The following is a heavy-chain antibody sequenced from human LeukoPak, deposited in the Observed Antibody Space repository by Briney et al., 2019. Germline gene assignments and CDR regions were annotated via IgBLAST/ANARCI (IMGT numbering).Heavy chain of an antibody. CDR2: IYHSGST. D-gene: IGHD1-26*01. CDR3: ARTDIYYPYDTFDI. Sequence: SETLSLTRTVSGYSISSGYYWGWIRQPPGKGLEWIGSIYHSGSTYYNPSLKSRVTISVDTSKNQFSLKLSSVTAADTAVYYCARTDIYYPYDTFDIWGQGTMVTVSS. CDR1: GYSISSGYY. V-gene: IGHV4-38-2*02. J-gene: IGHJ3*02.